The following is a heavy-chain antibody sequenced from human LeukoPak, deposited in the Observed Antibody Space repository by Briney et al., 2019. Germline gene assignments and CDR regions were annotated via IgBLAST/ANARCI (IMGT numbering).Heavy chain of an antibody. Sequence: GGSLRLSCAASGFTFSTYAISWVRQAPGKGPEWVSGISDSGGSTYYADSVKGRFTISRDNFQKTLYLQMNTLSAEDTAVYYCARGYTSGAYYFDSWGQGTLVTVSS. CDR2: ISDSGGST. CDR1: GFTFSTYA. CDR3: ARGYTSGAYYFDS. V-gene: IGHV3-23*01. D-gene: IGHD6-19*01. J-gene: IGHJ4*02.